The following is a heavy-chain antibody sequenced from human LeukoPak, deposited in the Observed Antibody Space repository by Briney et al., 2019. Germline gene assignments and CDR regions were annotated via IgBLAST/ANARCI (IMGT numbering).Heavy chain of an antibody. D-gene: IGHD6-13*01. CDR3: ARGMSLAVYYGMDV. CDR1: GFSFDDYA. Sequence: GRSLRLSCAASGFSFDDYAMRWVWHAPGKGLEWVSGICWDSGSVGYADSVKGRFTISRDTAKNSLYLQMNSLRAEDTALYYCARGMSLAVYYGMDVWGQGTTVTVSS. CDR2: ICWDSGSV. V-gene: IGHV3-9*01. J-gene: IGHJ6*02.